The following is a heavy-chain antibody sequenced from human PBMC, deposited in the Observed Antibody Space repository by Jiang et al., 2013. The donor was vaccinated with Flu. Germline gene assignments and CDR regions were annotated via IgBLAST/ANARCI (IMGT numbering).Heavy chain of an antibody. CDR2: IYHSGST. D-gene: IGHD3-3*01. V-gene: IGHV4-4*02. CDR1: ISSSNW. J-gene: IGHJ4*02. Sequence: ISSSNWWSWVRQPPGKGLEWIGEIYHSGSTNYNPSLKSRVTISVDKSKNQFSLKLSSVTAADTAVYYCASGRSGVVIPYYFDYWGQGTLVTVSS. CDR3: ASGRSGVVIPYYFDY.